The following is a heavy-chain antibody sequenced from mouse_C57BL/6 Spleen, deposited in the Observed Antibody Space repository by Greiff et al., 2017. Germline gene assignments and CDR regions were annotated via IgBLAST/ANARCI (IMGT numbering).Heavy chain of an antibody. CDR3: AREGNYVDY. CDR2: IYPSDSET. J-gene: IGHJ2*01. Sequence: VQLQQPGAELVRPGSSVKLSCKASGYTFTSYWMDWVKQRPGQGLEWIGNIYPSDSETHYNQKFKDKATLTVDKSSSTAYMQLSSLTSEDSAVYYCAREGNYVDYWGQGTTLTVSS. CDR1: GYTFTSYW. V-gene: IGHV1-61*01.